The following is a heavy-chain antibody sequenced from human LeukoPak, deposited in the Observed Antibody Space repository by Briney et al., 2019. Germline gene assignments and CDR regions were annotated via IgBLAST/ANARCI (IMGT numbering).Heavy chain of an antibody. CDR2: ISSSGSTI. CDR3: AREGITVSHDLDY. J-gene: IGHJ4*02. D-gene: IGHD3-16*01. V-gene: IGHV3-48*03. CDR1: GFTFSSYE. Sequence: GGSLRLSCAASGFTFSSYEMNWVRQAPGKGLEWVSYISSSGSTIYYADSVKGRFTISRDNAKNSLYLQMNSLRAEDTAVYYCAREGITVSHDLDYWGQGTLVTVSS.